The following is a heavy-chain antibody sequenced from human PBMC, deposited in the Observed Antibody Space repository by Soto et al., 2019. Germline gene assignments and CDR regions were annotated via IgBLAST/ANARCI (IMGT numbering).Heavy chain of an antibody. CDR1: GFTFNNSW. CDR2: IKQDGREK. V-gene: IGHV3-7*01. D-gene: IGHD5-18*01. CDR3: ARHVDTTFDV. Sequence: PGGSLRLSCAASGFTFNNSWMSWVRQAPGKGLEWVANIKQDGREKYYVDSVKGRFTISRDNAKNSLSLQMNSLRAEATALYYCARHVDTTFDVWGQGTMVTVSS. J-gene: IGHJ3*01.